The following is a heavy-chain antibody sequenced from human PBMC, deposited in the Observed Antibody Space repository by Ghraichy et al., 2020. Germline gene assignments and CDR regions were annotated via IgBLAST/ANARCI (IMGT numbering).Heavy chain of an antibody. CDR3: AKHIESPPSGMDF. J-gene: IGHJ6*02. CDR2: ISGSGSST. V-gene: IGHV3-23*01. CDR1: GFTFSNSA. Sequence: GGSLRLSCAASGFTFSNSAVSWVRQAPGKGLEWVSSISGSGSSTNYADSVKGRFTISRDNFKSTLYLQMNSLRDDDTAVYYCAKHIESPPSGMDFWGQGTTVTVSS.